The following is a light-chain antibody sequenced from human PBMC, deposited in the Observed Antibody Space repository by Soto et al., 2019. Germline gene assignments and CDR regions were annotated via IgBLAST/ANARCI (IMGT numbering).Light chain of an antibody. CDR3: QQYNDWPWT. V-gene: IGKV3-15*01. CDR1: QSISSN. Sequence: IVMTQSPATLSVSPGERATLSCRASQSISSNLPWYQQKPGQPPRLLISGASTRATCIPARFSGSGSGTEFTLTISSRQSEDFAIYYFQQYNDWPWTFDQGTKVEVK. CDR2: GAS. J-gene: IGKJ1*01.